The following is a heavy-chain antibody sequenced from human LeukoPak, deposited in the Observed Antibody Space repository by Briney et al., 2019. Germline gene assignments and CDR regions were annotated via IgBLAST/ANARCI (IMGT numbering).Heavy chain of an antibody. D-gene: IGHD3-10*01. V-gene: IGHV4-59*01. CDR3: ARVSYYYGSGSKLGVFDY. CDR2: IYYSGST. CDR1: GGSISSYY. Sequence: SETLSLTCTVSGGSISSYYWSWIRQPPGKGLEWIGYIYYSGSTNYNPSLKSRVTISVDTSKNQFSLKLSSVTAADMAVYYCARVSYYYGSGSKLGVFDYWGQGTLVTVSS. J-gene: IGHJ4*02.